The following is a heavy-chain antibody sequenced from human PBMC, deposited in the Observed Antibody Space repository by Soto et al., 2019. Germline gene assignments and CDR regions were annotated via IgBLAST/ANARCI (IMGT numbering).Heavy chain of an antibody. CDR3: AGLPYYYDSSGYYPI. CDR2: IYYSGST. Sequence: QVQLQESGPGLVKPSETLSLTCTVSGGSITSYYWSWIRQPPGKGLEWIGYIYYSGSTYYNPSLKSRVTISVDTSKNQFSLKLSSVTAADTAVYYCAGLPYYYDSSGYYPIWGQGTMVTVSS. J-gene: IGHJ3*02. D-gene: IGHD3-22*01. V-gene: IGHV4-59*01. CDR1: GGSITSYY.